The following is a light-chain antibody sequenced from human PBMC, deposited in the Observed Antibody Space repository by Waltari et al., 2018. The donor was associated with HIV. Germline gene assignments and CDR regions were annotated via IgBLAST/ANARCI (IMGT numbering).Light chain of an antibody. Sequence: QSALTQSPSASGSPGQSVNISCTGANGDISDYNYVSWYQQHSDRPPKLILFEVTKQPAGIPDRFSGSKSGNTASLFVSGLQPEDEATYFCSSFAVTHKLFGGVTKLTVL. CDR2: EVT. CDR3: SSFAVTHKL. CDR1: NGDISDYNY. J-gene: IGLJ2*01. V-gene: IGLV2-8*01.